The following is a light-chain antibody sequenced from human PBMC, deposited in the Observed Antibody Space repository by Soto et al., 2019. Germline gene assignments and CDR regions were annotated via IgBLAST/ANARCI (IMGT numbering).Light chain of an antibody. CDR1: QDIGSS. CDR3: QQYNSYPRT. J-gene: IGKJ1*01. CDR2: AAS. Sequence: DIQMTQSPSSRSVSVGDRVTITCRASQDIGSSLGWFQQKPGKAPKSLIYAASTLQVGVPSRFSSSGSGTDFILTISSLQPEHFATYYCQQYNSYPRTFGQGTKVEIK. V-gene: IGKV1-16*01.